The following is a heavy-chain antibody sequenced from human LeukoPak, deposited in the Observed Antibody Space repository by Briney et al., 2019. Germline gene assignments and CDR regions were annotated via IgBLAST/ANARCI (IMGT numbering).Heavy chain of an antibody. D-gene: IGHD3-10*01. CDR1: GFTFSSYE. CDR3: AKDESRVRGVIRDAFDF. J-gene: IGHJ3*01. CDR2: ISSSGSTI. V-gene: IGHV3-48*03. Sequence: QPGGSLRLSCAASGFTFSSYEMNWVRQAPGKGLEWVSYISSSGSTIYYADSVKGRFTISRDNAKNSLYLQMNSLRVDDTAVYYCAKDESRVRGVIRDAFDFWGQGTLVTVSS.